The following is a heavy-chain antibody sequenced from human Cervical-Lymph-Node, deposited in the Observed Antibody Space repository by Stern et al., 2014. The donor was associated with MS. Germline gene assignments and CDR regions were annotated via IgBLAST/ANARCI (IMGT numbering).Heavy chain of an antibody. CDR3: LGVGDAMHV. V-gene: IGHV3-30*03. J-gene: IGHJ6*02. CDR2: ISIVVSNR. CDR1: GFSLNSLG. Sequence: VHLVESGGGLVQPARSLRLSCAVSGFSLNSLGMHWVRQAPGKGLDWVAVISIVVSNRRYGDSVKGRFSISRDISNNTLYLQMNSLRPEDTAVYYCLGVGDAMHVWGQGTTVIVSS.